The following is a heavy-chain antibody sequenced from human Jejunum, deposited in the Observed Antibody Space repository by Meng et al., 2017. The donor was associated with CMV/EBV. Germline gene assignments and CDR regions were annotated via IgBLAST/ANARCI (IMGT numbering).Heavy chain of an antibody. CDR1: YTFPNYG. CDR2: ISAYNSNT. J-gene: IGHJ4*02. D-gene: IGHD4-11*01. CDR3: ARDPLLNSNFHPLEY. V-gene: IGHV1-18*01. Sequence: YTFPNYGISWVRRAPGQGFEWMGWISAYNSNTNYAEKFQGRVTLSTDTSTNTAYMDLTNLRSDDTAVYFCARDPLLNSNFHPLEYWGQGTLVTVSS.